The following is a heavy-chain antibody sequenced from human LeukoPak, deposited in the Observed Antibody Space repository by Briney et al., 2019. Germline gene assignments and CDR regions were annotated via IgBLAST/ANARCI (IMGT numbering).Heavy chain of an antibody. CDR2: IYHSGST. Sequence: SETLSLTCTVSGGSISSGGYYWSWIRQPPGKGLEWIGYIYHSGSTYYNPSLKSRVTISVDRSKNQFSLKLSSVTAADTAVYYCARTPGGGGDSPFFDYWGQGTLVTVSS. J-gene: IGHJ4*02. CDR1: GGSISSGGYY. D-gene: IGHD2-21*01. V-gene: IGHV4-30-2*01. CDR3: ARTPGGGGDSPFFDY.